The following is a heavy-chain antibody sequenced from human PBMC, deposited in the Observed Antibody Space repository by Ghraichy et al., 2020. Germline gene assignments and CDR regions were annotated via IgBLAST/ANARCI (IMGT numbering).Heavy chain of an antibody. CDR3: ARVGLVYTAMVTPDAFDI. CDR2: IYHSGST. V-gene: IGHV4-30-2*01. CDR1: GGSISSGGYS. Sequence: QTLSLTCAVSGGSISSGGYSWSWIRQPPGKGLEWIGYIYHSGSTYYNPSLKSRVTISVDRSKNQFSLKLSSVTAADTAVYYCARVGLVYTAMVTPDAFDIWGQGTMVTVSS. D-gene: IGHD5-18*01. J-gene: IGHJ3*02.